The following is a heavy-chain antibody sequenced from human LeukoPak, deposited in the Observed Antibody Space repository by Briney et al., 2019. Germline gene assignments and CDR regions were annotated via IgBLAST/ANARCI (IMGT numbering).Heavy chain of an antibody. CDR3: AKDLQRMVGAYYFDY. Sequence: PGGSLRLSCAASGFIVSGNYISWVRQAPGKGLEWVSVIYYSGNTYYADSVRGRFTISTDNFKNALYLQMNSLRAEDTAVYYCAKDLQRMVGAYYFDYWGQGTLVTVSS. CDR2: IYYSGNT. D-gene: IGHD1-26*01. J-gene: IGHJ4*02. CDR1: GFIVSGNY. V-gene: IGHV3-66*01.